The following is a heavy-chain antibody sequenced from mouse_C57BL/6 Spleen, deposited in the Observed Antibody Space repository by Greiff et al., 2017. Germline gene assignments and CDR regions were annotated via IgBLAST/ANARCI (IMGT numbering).Heavy chain of an antibody. J-gene: IGHJ4*01. CDR1: GFSLTSYR. CDR3: AKKTLYSNSVSYARDD. Sequence: QVQLKESGPGLVAPSQSLSITCTVSGFSLTSYRVSWVRQPPGTGLEWLGVIWGDGWTNYHSAHIPSLSICKDNPMSQVFLKLNSLQTDDTATYSCAKKTLYSNSVSYARDDWGQGTSVTVSS. D-gene: IGHD2-5*01. V-gene: IGHV2-3*01. CDR2: IWGDGWT.